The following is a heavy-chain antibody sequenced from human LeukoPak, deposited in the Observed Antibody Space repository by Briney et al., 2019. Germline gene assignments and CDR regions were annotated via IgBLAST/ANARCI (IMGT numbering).Heavy chain of an antibody. D-gene: IGHD3-22*01. CDR2: ISNNGGYT. CDR3: ARGSTYYDSSGQVPFDY. Sequence: GGSLRLSCAASGFTFSSSAMSWVRQAPGKGLKWVSAISNNGGYTYYADSVQGRFTISRDNSKSTLCLQMNSLRAEDTAVYYCARGSTYYDSSGQVPFDYWGQGTLVTVSS. V-gene: IGHV3-23*01. J-gene: IGHJ4*02. CDR1: GFTFSSSA.